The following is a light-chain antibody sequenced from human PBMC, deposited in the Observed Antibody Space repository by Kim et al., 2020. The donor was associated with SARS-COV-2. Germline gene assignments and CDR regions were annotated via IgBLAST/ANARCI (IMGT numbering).Light chain of an antibody. V-gene: IGKV3-11*01. CDR1: QSVSSF. CDR2: DAS. Sequence: WAPGDRATLTCRASQSVSSFLAWYQQKPGQAPSLLVYDASTRATGIPARFSGSGSGTDFTLTISSLEPEDFAVYYCQQRSNWSWTFGQGTKVDIK. CDR3: QQRSNWSWT. J-gene: IGKJ1*01.